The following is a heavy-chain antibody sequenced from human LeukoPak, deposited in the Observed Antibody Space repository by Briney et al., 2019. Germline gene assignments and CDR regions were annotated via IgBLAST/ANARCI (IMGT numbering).Heavy chain of an antibody. J-gene: IGHJ2*01. CDR2: IYYSGST. CDR1: GGSISSYY. CDR3: ARSSPTYYYDSSGYHEGWYFDL. V-gene: IGHV4-59*01. Sequence: SETLSLTCTVSGGSISSYYWSWIRQPPGKGLEWIGYIYYSGSTNYNPSLKSRVTISVDTSKNQFSLKLSSVTAADTAVYYCARSSPTYYYDSSGYHEGWYFDLWGRGTLVTVSS. D-gene: IGHD3-22*01.